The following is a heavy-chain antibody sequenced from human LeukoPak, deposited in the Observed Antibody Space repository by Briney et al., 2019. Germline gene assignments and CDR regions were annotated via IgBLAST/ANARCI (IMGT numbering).Heavy chain of an antibody. CDR3: ARRGYYDSSGYDY. D-gene: IGHD3-22*01. CDR2: ISGSSTDI. J-gene: IGHJ4*02. CDR1: GFTYSNYA. V-gene: IGHV3-21*01. Sequence: GGSLRLSCAASGFTYSNYAMNWVRQAPGEGLAWVSSISGSSTDIYYADSVKGRFTISRDNAKNSLYLQINSLRAEDTAIYYCARRGYYDSSGYDYWGQGTLVTVSS.